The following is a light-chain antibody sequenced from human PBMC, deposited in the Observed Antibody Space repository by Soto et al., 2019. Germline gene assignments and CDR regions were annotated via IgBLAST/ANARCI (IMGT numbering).Light chain of an antibody. CDR2: GAS. Sequence: EIVMTQSPATLSVSPGERATLSCRASQSVSSNLAWYQQKPGQVPRLLIHGASTRATGIPARFSGSGSGTEFTLTISSLQSEDFAVYYCQQYNNWPFTFGPGTKVDIK. CDR1: QSVSSN. J-gene: IGKJ3*01. CDR3: QQYNNWPFT. V-gene: IGKV3D-15*01.